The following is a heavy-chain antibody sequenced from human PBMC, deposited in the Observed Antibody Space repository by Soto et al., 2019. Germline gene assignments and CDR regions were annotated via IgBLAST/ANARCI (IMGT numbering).Heavy chain of an antibody. CDR1: GCTFRSYT. CDR2: IIPIFGTA. J-gene: IGHJ4*02. V-gene: IGHV1-69*06. Sequence: SVKVSEKASGCTFRSYTISWMRQAPGQGLEWMGGIIPIFGTANYAQKFQGRVTITADTSTSTVYMELTSLTSEDTAVYYCAREPNESYYFDYWGQGTLVTVSS. CDR3: AREPNESYYFDY. D-gene: IGHD5-18*01.